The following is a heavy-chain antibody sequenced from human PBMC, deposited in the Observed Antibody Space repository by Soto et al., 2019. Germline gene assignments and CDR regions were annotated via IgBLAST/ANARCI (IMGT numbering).Heavy chain of an antibody. D-gene: IGHD2-8*02. CDR1: GFIYSSCA. J-gene: IGHJ4*02. Sequence: QVQLVESGGGVVQPGRSLRLSCSASGFIYSSCAMHWVRQVPGKGLEWLAVVSHDGTLYPYADSVKGRFTISRDNSRKMLYLQMNSLRPDDTAVYSCVKDRSDTWSFDYWGQGTLVTVSS. CDR3: VKDRSDTWSFDY. V-gene: IGHV3-30*18. CDR2: VSHDGTLY.